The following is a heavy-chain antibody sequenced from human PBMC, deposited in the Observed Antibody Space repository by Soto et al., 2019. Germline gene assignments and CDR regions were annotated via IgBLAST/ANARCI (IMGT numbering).Heavy chain of an antibody. J-gene: IGHJ4*02. CDR1: GASVSTAFYY. V-gene: IGHV4-61*01. CDR3: ARSEMMWLNY. D-gene: IGHD3-3*01. Sequence: QVQLQESGPGLVKPSETLSLTCTVSGASVSTAFYYWSWIRQPPGKGLEWVGFIYSSGSTSYNPSLESRVTISIDMSKNQFSLNLSSVTAADTAVYYCARSEMMWLNYWGQGTLVTVSS. CDR2: IYSSGST.